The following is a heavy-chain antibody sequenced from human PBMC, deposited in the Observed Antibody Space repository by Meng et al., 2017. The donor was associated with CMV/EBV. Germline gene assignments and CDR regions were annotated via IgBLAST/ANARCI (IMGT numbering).Heavy chain of an antibody. D-gene: IGHD3-22*01. CDR2: LWYDGSRK. CDR3: ARANDGSSHYSQFDY. CDR1: GFPLNSSG. Sequence: SGFPLNSSGIPWVRQFPGKGLEWVAVLWYDGSRKYFADSVQGRFSISRDDSKNTVYLQMNSLRAEDTAVYYCARANDGSSHYSQFDYWGQGTLVTVSS. V-gene: IGHV3-33*08. J-gene: IGHJ4*02.